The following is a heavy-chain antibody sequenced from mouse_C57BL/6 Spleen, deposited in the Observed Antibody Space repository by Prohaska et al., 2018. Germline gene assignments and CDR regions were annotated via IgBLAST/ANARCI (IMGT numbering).Heavy chain of an antibody. D-gene: IGHD2-1*01. J-gene: IGHJ4*01. CDR1: GYTFTSYW. CDR2: IYPGSGST. CDR3: AREGNYENAMDY. V-gene: IGHV1-55*01. Sequence: QVQLQQPGAELVKPGASVKMSCKASGYTFTSYWITWVKQRPGQGLEWIGDIYPGSGSTNYNEKFKSKATLTVDTSSSTAYMQLSSLTSEDSAVYYCAREGNYENAMDYWGQGTSVTVSS.